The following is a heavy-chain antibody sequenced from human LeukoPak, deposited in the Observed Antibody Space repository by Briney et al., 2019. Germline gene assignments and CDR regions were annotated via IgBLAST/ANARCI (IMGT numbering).Heavy chain of an antibody. CDR1: GGTFSSYA. Sequence: SVTVSCKASGGTFSSYAISWVRQAPGQGLEWMGRIIPIFGTANYAQKFQGRVTITADKSTSTAYMELSSLRSEDTAVYYCARADNSGYYFIWGQGTLVTVSS. CDR2: IIPIFGTA. J-gene: IGHJ4*02. CDR3: ARADNSGYYFI. V-gene: IGHV1-69*06. D-gene: IGHD3-22*01.